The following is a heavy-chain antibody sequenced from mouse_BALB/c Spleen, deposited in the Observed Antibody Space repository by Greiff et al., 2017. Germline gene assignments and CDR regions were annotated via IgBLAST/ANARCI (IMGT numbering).Heavy chain of an antibody. CDR1: GFTFSSFG. Sequence: EVKVEESGGGLVQPGGSRKLSCAASGFTFSSFGMHWVRQAPEKGLEWVAYISSGSSTIYYADTVKGRFTISRDNPKNTLFLQMTSLRSEDTAMYYCARHYGSSMDYWGQGTSVTVSS. CDR2: ISSGSSTI. D-gene: IGHD1-1*01. V-gene: IGHV5-17*02. J-gene: IGHJ4*01. CDR3: ARHYGSSMDY.